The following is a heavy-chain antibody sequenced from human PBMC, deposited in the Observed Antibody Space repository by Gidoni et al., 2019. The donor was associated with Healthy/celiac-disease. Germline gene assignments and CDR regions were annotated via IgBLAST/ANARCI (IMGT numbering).Heavy chain of an antibody. J-gene: IGHJ4*02. D-gene: IGHD6-6*01. CDR2: IYSGGST. V-gene: IGHV3-53*02. Sequence: EVQLVETGGGLIQPGGSLRLSCAASGFTVSSNYMSWVRQAPGKGLEWVSVIYSGGSTYYADSVKGRFTISRDNSKNTLYLQMNSLRAEDTAVYYCARAPRIAARPGAFDYWGQGTLVTVSS. CDR3: ARAPRIAARPGAFDY. CDR1: GFTVSSNY.